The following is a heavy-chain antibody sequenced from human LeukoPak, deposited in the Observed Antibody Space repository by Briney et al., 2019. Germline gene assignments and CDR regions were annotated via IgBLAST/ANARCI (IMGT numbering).Heavy chain of an antibody. J-gene: IGHJ4*02. CDR2: TYIDGNT. Sequence: SETLSLTCSVSGASINNYYWSWIRQPAGKGLVWIGRTYIDGNTNYTPSLKSRVTISLDKSRNEVSLKLTSVTAADTAVYYCATDFWSGHDWWGQGILVTVSS. CDR3: ATDFWSGHDW. V-gene: IGHV4-4*07. CDR1: GASINNYY. D-gene: IGHD3-3*01.